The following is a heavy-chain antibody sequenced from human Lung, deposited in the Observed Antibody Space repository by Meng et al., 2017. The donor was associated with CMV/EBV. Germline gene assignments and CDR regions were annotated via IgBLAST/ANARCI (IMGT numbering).Heavy chain of an antibody. CDR3: AKSSLSLKVGRFYD. V-gene: IGHV3-23*01. CDR2: IVGGGGKT. Sequence: GEXXKISCEGSGFTFSRNTMSWVRQAPGKGLEWVSTIVGGGGKTYYADFAKGRFTFSTDKSKTTLFLLMNSLRAEDTAIYYCAKSSLSLKVGRFYDWGQGTLVSVSS. J-gene: IGHJ4*02. CDR1: GFTFSRNT. D-gene: IGHD1-26*01.